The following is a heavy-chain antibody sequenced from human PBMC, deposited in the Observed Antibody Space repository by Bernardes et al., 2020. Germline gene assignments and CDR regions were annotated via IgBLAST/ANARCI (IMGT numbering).Heavy chain of an antibody. CDR1: GGSIRSSY. J-gene: IGHJ5*02. CDR2: IYYSGST. V-gene: IGHV4-59*01. Sequence: LALTCTVSGGSIRSSYWSWIRQPPGPGLEWIGYIYYSGSTNYNPSLKSRVTISVDTSKNQFSLKLSSVTAADTAVYYCARVWTNWFDPWGQGTLVTVSS. CDR3: ARVWTNWFDP. D-gene: IGHD3-3*01.